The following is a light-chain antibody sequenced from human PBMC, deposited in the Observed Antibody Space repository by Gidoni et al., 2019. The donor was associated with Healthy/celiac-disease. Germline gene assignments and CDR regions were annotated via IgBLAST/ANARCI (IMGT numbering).Light chain of an antibody. J-gene: IGLJ3*02. CDR3: CSYAGSSTWV. CDR2: EGS. V-gene: IGLV2-23*01. CDR1: SSDVGSYNL. Sequence: QPALTQPASVSGSPGQSITISCTGTSSDVGSYNLVSWYQQHPGKAPKLMIYEGSKRPSGVSNRFSGSKSGNTASLTISGLQAEDEADYYCCSYAGSSTWVFGGGTKLXV.